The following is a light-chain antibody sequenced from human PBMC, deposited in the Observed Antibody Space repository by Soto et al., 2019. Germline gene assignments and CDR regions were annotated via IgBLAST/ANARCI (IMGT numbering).Light chain of an antibody. CDR2: GAS. V-gene: IGKV1D-12*01. CDR3: QQTNSFPIT. Sequence: DVQVTQSPSFVSASVGDRVTITCRASQGIGTWLAWYQQKPGKAPNLLIYGASNLQSGVPPRFSGSGLGTQFTLTIFSLQPEDFATYFCQQTNSFPITFGQGKRVEI. J-gene: IGKJ5*01. CDR1: QGIGTW.